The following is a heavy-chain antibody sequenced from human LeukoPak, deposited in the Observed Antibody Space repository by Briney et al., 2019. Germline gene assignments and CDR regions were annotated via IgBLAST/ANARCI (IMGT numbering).Heavy chain of an antibody. Sequence: ASVKVSCKASAYTFTAYHLHWVRQAPGQGLEWMGWINPNNGGTNYAQKFQGRVTMTRDTSISTAYMELNRLRSDDTAVYYCAREMSATVTPFDYWGQGTLVTVSS. J-gene: IGHJ4*02. CDR1: AYTFTAYH. D-gene: IGHD4-17*01. CDR2: INPNNGGT. V-gene: IGHV1-2*02. CDR3: AREMSATVTPFDY.